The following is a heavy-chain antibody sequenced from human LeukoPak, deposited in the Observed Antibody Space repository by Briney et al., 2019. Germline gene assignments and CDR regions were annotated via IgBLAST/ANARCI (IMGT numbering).Heavy chain of an antibody. V-gene: IGHV3-49*03. J-gene: IGHJ4*02. CDR1: GFTFGDYA. CDR2: IRSNTYGGTA. Sequence: GGSLRLSCTASGFTFGDYAMSWFRQAPGKGLEWVGFIRSNTYGGTAEYAASVKGRFTISRDDSKSIAYLQMNSLKAEDTAVYYCTKGDYRAYWGQGTLATVSS. CDR3: TKGDYRAY.